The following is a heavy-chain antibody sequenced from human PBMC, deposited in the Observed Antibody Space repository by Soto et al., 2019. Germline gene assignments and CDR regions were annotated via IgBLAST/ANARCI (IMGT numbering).Heavy chain of an antibody. CDR3: ARDSPYDFWSRLDY. CDR2: IIPIFGTA. Sequence: QVQLVQSGAEVKKPGSSVKVYCKASGGTFSSYAISWVRQAPGQGLEWMGGIIPIFGTANYAQKFQGRVTITADESQSTAYMELSSLRSEDTAVYDCARDSPYDFWSRLDYWGQGTLVTVSS. V-gene: IGHV1-69*01. J-gene: IGHJ4*02. D-gene: IGHD3-3*01. CDR1: GGTFSSYA.